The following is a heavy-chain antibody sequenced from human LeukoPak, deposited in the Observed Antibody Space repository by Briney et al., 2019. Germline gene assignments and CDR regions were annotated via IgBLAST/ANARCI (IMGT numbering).Heavy chain of an antibody. J-gene: IGHJ5*02. Sequence: ASVTVSCKASGYTFTGYYMHWVRQAPGQGLEWMGRINPNSGGTNYAQKFQGRVTMTRDTSISTAYMELSRLRSDDTAVYYCARVRGYSGYDSGSRWFDPWGQGTLVTVSS. CDR3: ARVRGYSGYDSGSRWFDP. CDR2: INPNSGGT. V-gene: IGHV1-2*06. D-gene: IGHD5-12*01. CDR1: GYTFTGYY.